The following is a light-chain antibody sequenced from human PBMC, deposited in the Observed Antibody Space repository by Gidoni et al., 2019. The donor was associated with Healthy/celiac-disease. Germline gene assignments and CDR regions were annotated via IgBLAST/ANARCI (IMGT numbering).Light chain of an antibody. J-gene: IGKJ4*01. CDR2: GAS. V-gene: IGKV3-20*01. CDR3: QQYGSSPLT. Sequence: EIVLTQSPGTLYLSPGERATRSCRASQSVSSSYLAWYQQKPGQAPRLLIYGASSRATGIPDRFSGSGSGTDFTLTISRLEPEDFAVYYCQQYGSSPLTFGGXTKVEIK. CDR1: QSVSSSY.